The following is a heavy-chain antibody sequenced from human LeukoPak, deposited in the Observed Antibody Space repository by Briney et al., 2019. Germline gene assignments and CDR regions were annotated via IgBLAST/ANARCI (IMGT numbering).Heavy chain of an antibody. D-gene: IGHD3-10*01. Sequence: GGSLRLSCAASGFTFSSYSMNWVRQAPGKGLEWVSYISSSSSTIYYADSVKGRFTISRDNAKNSLYLQMNSLRAEDTAVYYCAKDSFGELLYLDYGMDVWGQGTTVTVSS. CDR2: ISSSSSTI. V-gene: IGHV3-48*04. J-gene: IGHJ6*02. CDR3: AKDSFGELLYLDYGMDV. CDR1: GFTFSSYS.